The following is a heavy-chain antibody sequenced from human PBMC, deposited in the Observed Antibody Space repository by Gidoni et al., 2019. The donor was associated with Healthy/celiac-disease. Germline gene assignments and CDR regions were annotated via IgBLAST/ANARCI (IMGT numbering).Heavy chain of an antibody. D-gene: IGHD6-19*01. V-gene: IGHV4-59*01. Sequence: QVQLQEPGSGLVQPSETLSLTCSVSGGSISSYYWSWIRQPPGKGLEWIGYIYSSGSTNYNPYLKSRVTISVDTSKNQFSLKLSAVTAADTAVYYCAREDGFSGWYYFDYWGQGTLVTVSS. CDR1: GGSISSYY. CDR3: AREDGFSGWYYFDY. J-gene: IGHJ4*02. CDR2: IYSSGST.